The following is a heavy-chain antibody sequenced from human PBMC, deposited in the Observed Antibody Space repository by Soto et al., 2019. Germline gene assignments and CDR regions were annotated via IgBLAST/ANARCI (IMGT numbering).Heavy chain of an antibody. J-gene: IGHJ5*02. CDR1: GFSFSNYN. Sequence: EVQLVESGGGLVQPGGSLRLSCAASGFSFSNYNMNWVRQAPGKGLEWVSYISSISSTKYYADSVKGRFTISRDNAKNSLYLQMDSLRAEDTAVYYCAREAVAGTLIWFDPWGQGTLVTVSS. CDR2: ISSISSTK. D-gene: IGHD6-19*01. CDR3: AREAVAGTLIWFDP. V-gene: IGHV3-48*01.